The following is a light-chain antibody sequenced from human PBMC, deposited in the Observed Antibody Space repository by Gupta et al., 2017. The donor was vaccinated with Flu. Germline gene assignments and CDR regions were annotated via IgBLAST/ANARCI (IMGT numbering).Light chain of an antibody. J-gene: IGLJ2*01. V-gene: IGLV3-21*02. CDR2: ADS. CDR3: QVCDSSSDQVV. Sequence: SFVLPQPPSVSVAPGPTARITCGENNSGSKSVHWYQQRPGQAPVLVVYADSGRPSGIPERFSGSNSGNTATLTISRVEAGDEADYYCQVCDSSSDQVVLGGGTKLTVL. CDR1: NSGSKS.